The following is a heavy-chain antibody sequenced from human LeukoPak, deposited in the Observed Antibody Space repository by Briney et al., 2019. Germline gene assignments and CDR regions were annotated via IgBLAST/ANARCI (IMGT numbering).Heavy chain of an antibody. CDR3: AKDSGYYMDV. CDR1: GFTFDDYG. V-gene: IGHV3-20*04. Sequence: GGSLRLSCAASGFTFDDYGMSWVRQAPGKGLEWVSGINWNGGSTGYADSVKGRFTISRDNSKNTLYLQMNSLRAEDTAVYYCAKDSGYYMDVWGKGTTVTISS. D-gene: IGHD1-1*01. J-gene: IGHJ6*03. CDR2: INWNGGST.